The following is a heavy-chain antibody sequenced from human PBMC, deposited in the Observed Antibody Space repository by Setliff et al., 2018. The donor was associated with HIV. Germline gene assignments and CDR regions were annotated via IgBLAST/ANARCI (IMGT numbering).Heavy chain of an antibody. D-gene: IGHD5-18*01. Sequence: GSLRLSCATSGFTFSNFWRTWVSQAPGKGLEWAANIKEDGSESYYVDSVKGRFTMSRDNAKNSLFLQMHSLGTEDTAVYYCARVADGYNSYFDYWGRGTVVTVSS. CDR1: GFTFSNFW. J-gene: IGHJ4*02. CDR3: ARVADGYNSYFDY. CDR2: IKEDGSES. V-gene: IGHV3-7*01.